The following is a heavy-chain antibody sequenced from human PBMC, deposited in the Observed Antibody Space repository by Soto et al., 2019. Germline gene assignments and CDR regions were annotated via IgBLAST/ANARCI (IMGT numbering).Heavy chain of an antibody. CDR2: MNPNSGNT. D-gene: IGHD3-9*01. J-gene: IGHJ5*02. CDR1: GYTFTSYD. V-gene: IGHV1-8*01. Sequence: ASVKVSCKASGYTFTSYDINWVRQATGQGLEWMGWMNPNSGNTGYAQKFQGRVTMTRNTSISTAYMELSSLRSEDTAVYYCARERTVGSNILTGYYRGWFDPWGQGTLVTVSS. CDR3: ARERTVGSNILTGYYRGWFDP.